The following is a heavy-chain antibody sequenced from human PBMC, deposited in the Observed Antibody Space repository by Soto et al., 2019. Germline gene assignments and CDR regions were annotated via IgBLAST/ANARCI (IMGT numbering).Heavy chain of an antibody. J-gene: IGHJ3*02. CDR3: ARDQTGYYTPSPFAI. D-gene: IGHD3-9*01. V-gene: IGHV4-59*01. Sequence: QVQLQESGPGLVKPSETLSLTCTVSGGSISNYYWSWIRQPPGKGLEWIGYIYHSGSSNYNPSLQSRITISVDTSKNQFSRKLTSVTAADTAFYYCARDQTGYYTPSPFAIWGPGTMVTVSS. CDR2: IYHSGSS. CDR1: GGSISNYY.